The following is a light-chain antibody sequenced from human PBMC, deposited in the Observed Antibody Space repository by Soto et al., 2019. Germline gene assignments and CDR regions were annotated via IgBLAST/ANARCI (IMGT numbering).Light chain of an antibody. Sequence: DIQMTQSPSTLSASVGDRVTITCRSSQSISFWLAWYQQKPGKAPKLLIYDASTLYSGVPSRFSGSRTGTEFTISISSLQPDDFGSYYYQQHNSFGPYSFGQGTKLEI. V-gene: IGKV1-5*01. J-gene: IGKJ2*03. CDR1: QSISFW. CDR2: DAS. CDR3: QQHNSFGPYS.